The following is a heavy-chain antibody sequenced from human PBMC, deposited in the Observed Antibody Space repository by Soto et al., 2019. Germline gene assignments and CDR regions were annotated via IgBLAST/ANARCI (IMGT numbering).Heavy chain of an antibody. CDR2: ISGSGYKK. D-gene: IGHD2-21*02. Sequence: RWIRKKQGKGLVWISSISGSGYKKYYAHSVKGRFTISRDNSKSTVYLELNNLSGEDTAVYHCAMNLGAEEVTLDTVDWSDS. V-gene: IGHV3-23*01. J-gene: IGHJ5*01. CDR3: AMNLGAEEVTLDTVDWSDS.